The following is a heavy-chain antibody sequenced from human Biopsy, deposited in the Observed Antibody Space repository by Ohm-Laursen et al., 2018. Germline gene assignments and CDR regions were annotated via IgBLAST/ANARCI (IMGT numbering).Heavy chain of an antibody. Sequence: SLRLSCAASGFTFKNYNMNWVRQAPGKGLEWVSSITDSGSHMYYADSVKGRLTISRDNAENSLYLEMNSLRVEDTAVYYCAKDDYDRVSSGYYFDYWGQGTLVPVSS. CDR1: GFTFKNYN. V-gene: IGHV3-21*01. CDR3: AKDDYDRVSSGYYFDY. CDR2: ITDSGSHM. D-gene: IGHD3-10*02. J-gene: IGHJ4*02.